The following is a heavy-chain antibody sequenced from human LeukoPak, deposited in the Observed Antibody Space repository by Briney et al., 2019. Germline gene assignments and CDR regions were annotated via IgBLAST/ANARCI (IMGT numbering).Heavy chain of an antibody. CDR1: GFTFDDYG. J-gene: IGHJ3*02. CDR2: INWNSGRT. D-gene: IGHD4-17*01. V-gene: IGHV3-20*01. Sequence: GGSLRLSCVASGFTFDDYGMSWVRQAPGKGLEWVSAINWNSGRTAYADSVKGRFTISRDNAKNSLYLQMSSLRAEDTALYHCAKVTTYGFDAFDIWGQGTMVTVSS. CDR3: AKVTTYGFDAFDI.